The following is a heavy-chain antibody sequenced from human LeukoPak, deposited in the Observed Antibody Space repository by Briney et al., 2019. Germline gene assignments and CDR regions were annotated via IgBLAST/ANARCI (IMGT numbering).Heavy chain of an antibody. CDR1: GSSFTSYW. V-gene: IGHV5-51*01. J-gene: IGHJ4*02. D-gene: IGHD5-18*01. CDR3: ARQTAMGRSGDY. CDR2: IDPSDSDT. Sequence: GASLQISCKASGSSFTSYWIGWVRPLPGKGLEWMGIIDPSDSDTRYTPSFQGQVTISADKSLSTAYLQWNSLKASDAAMYYCARQTAMGRSGDYWGQGTLVTVSS.